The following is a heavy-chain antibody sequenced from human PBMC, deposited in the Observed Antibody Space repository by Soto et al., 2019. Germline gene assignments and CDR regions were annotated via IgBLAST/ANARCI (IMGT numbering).Heavy chain of an antibody. D-gene: IGHD3-3*01. CDR3: ARGFVNYDFWSGISRFNWFDP. Sequence: VQLVQSGAEVKKPGASVKVSCKASGYTFTSYAMHWVRQAPGQRLEWMGWINAGNGNTKYSQKFQGRVTITRDTSASTAYMELSSLRSEDTAVYYCARGFVNYDFWSGISRFNWFDPWGQGTLVTVSS. CDR2: INAGNGNT. V-gene: IGHV1-3*01. J-gene: IGHJ5*02. CDR1: GYTFTSYA.